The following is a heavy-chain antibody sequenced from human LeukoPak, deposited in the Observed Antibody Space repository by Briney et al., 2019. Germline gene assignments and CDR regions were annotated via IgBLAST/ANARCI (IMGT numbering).Heavy chain of an antibody. J-gene: IGHJ4*02. CDR2: IYPGDSDT. CDR3: ARHRGHRFWSGYYELDY. V-gene: IGHV5-51*01. CDR1: GYRFTSYW. D-gene: IGHD3-3*01. Sequence: GESLKISCKGSGYRFTSYWIGWVRQMPGKGLEWMGIIYPGDSDTRYSPSFQGQVTISADKSISTAYLQWSSLKASDTAMYYCARHRGHRFWSGYYELDYWGQGTLVTVSS.